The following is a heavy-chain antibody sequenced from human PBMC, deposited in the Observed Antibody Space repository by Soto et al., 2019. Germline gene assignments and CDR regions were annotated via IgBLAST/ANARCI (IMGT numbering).Heavy chain of an antibody. V-gene: IGHV4-30-2*01. CDR2: IYHSGST. Sequence: SETLSLTCAVSGGSISSGGYSWSWIRQPPGKGLEWIGYIYHSGSTYYNPSLKSRVTISVDRSKNQFSLKLSSVTAADTAVYYCARGAVVRGVIIAFDYWGQGTLVTVSS. CDR1: GGSISSGGYS. J-gene: IGHJ4*02. D-gene: IGHD3-10*01. CDR3: ARGAVVRGVIIAFDY.